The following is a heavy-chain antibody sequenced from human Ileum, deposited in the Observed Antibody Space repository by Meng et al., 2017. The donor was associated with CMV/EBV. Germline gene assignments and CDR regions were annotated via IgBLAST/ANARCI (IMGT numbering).Heavy chain of an antibody. V-gene: IGHV3-7*01. CDR3: ATRRFAPAN. CDR2: INEDGSEK. J-gene: IGHJ4*02. Sequence: GESLKISCGVSGFTFNTYSMTWVRQAPGKGLEWVANINEDGSEKHYVDSAKGRFTISRDNAKSSLYLQMNNLRVDDTAVYYCATRRFAPANWGQGTLVTVSS. CDR1: GFTFNTYS.